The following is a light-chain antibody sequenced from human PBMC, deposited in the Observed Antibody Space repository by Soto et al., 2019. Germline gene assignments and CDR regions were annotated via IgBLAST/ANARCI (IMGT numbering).Light chain of an antibody. V-gene: IGKV3-11*01. CDR2: DAS. J-gene: IGKJ4*01. CDR3: QQRSNWPPLT. CDR1: QRISSY. Sequence: EIVLTQSPGTLSLSPGERATLSCRASQRISSYLAWYQQKPGQAPRLLIYDASNRATGIPARFSGSGYGTDFTLTISSLEPEDFAVYYCQQRSNWPPLTVGGGTKVEIK.